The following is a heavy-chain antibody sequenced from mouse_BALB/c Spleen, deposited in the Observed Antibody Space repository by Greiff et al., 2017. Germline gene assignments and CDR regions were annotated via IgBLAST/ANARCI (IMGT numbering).Heavy chain of an antibody. CDR1: GFTFSDFY. V-gene: IGHV7-1*02. D-gene: IGHD2-4*01. Sequence: EVKLVESGGGLVQPGGSLRLSCATSGFTFSDFYMEWVRQPPGKRLEWIAASRNKANDYTTEYSASVKGRFIVSRDTSQSILYLQMNALRAEDTAIYYCARGYDYDDGGYAMDYWGQGTSVTVSS. CDR3: ARGYDYDDGGYAMDY. CDR2: SRNKANDYTT. J-gene: IGHJ4*01.